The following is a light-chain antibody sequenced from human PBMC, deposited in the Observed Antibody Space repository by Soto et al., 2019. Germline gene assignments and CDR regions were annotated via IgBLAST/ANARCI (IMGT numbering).Light chain of an antibody. Sequence: EIVLTQSPGTLPLSPGERASLSCRASQSVSSNYLVWCQQKPGQAPRPLIYGASSMATGIPDRFSGSGSGTDFTLTISRLEPEDFAVYYCQQYANSPFTFVQGTKLEIK. CDR1: QSVSSNY. J-gene: IGKJ2*01. CDR2: GAS. CDR3: QQYANSPFT. V-gene: IGKV3-20*01.